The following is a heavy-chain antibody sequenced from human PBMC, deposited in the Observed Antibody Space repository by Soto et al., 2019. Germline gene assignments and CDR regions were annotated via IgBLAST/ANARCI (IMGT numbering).Heavy chain of an antibody. CDR2: ISGSGRST. CDR1: GFTLSGHG. CDR3: AKGRQSTSRGPFDH. J-gene: IGHJ4*02. D-gene: IGHD2-2*01. V-gene: IGHV3-23*01. Sequence: EVQVLESGGGLVQPRGSLRLSCAASGFTLSGHGMTWVRQAPGKGLEWVSAISGSGRSTYYADSVKGRFTISTDNSENTLNLQMNSLRAEDTAVYYCAKGRQSTSRGPFDHWGQGTLVTVSS.